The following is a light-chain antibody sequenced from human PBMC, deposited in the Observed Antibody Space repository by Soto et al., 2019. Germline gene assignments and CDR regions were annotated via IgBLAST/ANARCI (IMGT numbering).Light chain of an antibody. CDR2: LNNDGSH. CDR1: SGHSSYA. Sequence: QLVLTQSPSAPASLGASVKLTCTLSSGHSSYAIAWHQMQPGKGPRYLMDLNNDGSHTKGDGIPDRFSGSSSGAERYLIISSLQSEDEADYYCQTWGTGFQVFGGGTKLTVL. CDR3: QTWGTGFQV. J-gene: IGLJ2*01. V-gene: IGLV4-69*01.